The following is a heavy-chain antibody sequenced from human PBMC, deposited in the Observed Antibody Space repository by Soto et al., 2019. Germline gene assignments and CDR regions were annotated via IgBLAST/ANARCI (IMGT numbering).Heavy chain of an antibody. Sequence: PGGSLRLSCSASGFPFSTYGMHWVRQAPGKGLEWVAVIWYDGSNKYYADSVKGRFTISRDNSKNTLYLQINSLRAEDTAVYYCAGAPSCSSASCYLNNWFDPWGRGTLVTVSS. CDR3: AGAPSCSSASCYLNNWFDP. CDR1: GFPFSTYG. D-gene: IGHD2-2*01. J-gene: IGHJ5*02. V-gene: IGHV3-33*01. CDR2: IWYDGSNK.